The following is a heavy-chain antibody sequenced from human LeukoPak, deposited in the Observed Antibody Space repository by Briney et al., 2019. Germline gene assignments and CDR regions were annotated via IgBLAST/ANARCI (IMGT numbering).Heavy chain of an antibody. Sequence: ASVKVSCKASGYTFTGYYTHWVRQAPGQGLEWMGWINPNSGGTNYAQKLQGRVTMTRDTSISTAYMELSRLRSDDTAVYYCARSPGDYVWGSYRPDAFDIWGQGTMVTVSS. D-gene: IGHD3-16*02. J-gene: IGHJ3*02. CDR3: ARSPGDYVWGSYRPDAFDI. V-gene: IGHV1-2*02. CDR2: INPNSGGT. CDR1: GYTFTGYY.